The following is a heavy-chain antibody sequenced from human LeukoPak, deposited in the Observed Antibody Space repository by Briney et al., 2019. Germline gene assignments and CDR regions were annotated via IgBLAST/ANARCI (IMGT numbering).Heavy chain of an antibody. CDR2: IYYSGST. D-gene: IGHD6-13*01. V-gene: IGHV4-59*01. Sequence: SETLSLTCTVSGGSISSYYWSWMRQPPGKGLEWIGYIYYSGSTNYNPSLKSRVTISVDTSKNQFSLKLSSVTAADTAVYYCARGQQKLLPFDYWGQGTLVTVSP. CDR1: GGSISSYY. J-gene: IGHJ4*02. CDR3: ARGQQKLLPFDY.